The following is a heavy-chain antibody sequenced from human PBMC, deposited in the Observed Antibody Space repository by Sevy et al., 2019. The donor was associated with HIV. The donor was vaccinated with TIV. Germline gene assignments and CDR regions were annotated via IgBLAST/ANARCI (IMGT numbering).Heavy chain of an antibody. Sequence: ASVKVSCKDFGYSLSELSMHWVRQAPGKGLEWMGSLDPGNGEITYAQKLQGRVTMTEDTSTDTAYMELSSLTSEDTATYYCATVGLGYYSGSSYYQGDWFDPWGQGTLVTVSS. D-gene: IGHD2-15*01. J-gene: IGHJ5*02. CDR1: GYSLSELS. CDR2: LDPGNGEI. CDR3: ATVGLGYYSGSSYYQGDWFDP. V-gene: IGHV1-24*01.